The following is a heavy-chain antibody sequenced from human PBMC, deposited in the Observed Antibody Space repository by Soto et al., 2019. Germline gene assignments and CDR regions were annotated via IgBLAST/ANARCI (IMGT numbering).Heavy chain of an antibody. D-gene: IGHD2-8*02. CDR3: TRPCRYCNGGGPGNWFDP. V-gene: IGHV3-11*01. Sequence: QVQLVESGGGLVKPGGSLRLSCAASGFTFGDYDMSWIRQAPGKGLEWVSYISNGGSSIYYADSVKGRFTISRYNAKRSVFLQMNSLRAEDTAVYYCTRPCRYCNGGGPGNWFDPWGQGTLVTVSS. CDR2: ISNGGSSI. CDR1: GFTFGDYD. J-gene: IGHJ5*02.